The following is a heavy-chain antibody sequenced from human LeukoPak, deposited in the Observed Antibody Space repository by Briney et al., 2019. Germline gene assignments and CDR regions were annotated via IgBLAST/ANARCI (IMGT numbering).Heavy chain of an antibody. D-gene: IGHD6-13*01. CDR1: GFTFSSHA. J-gene: IGHJ3*02. CDR2: INSGGTDS. V-gene: IGHV3-23*01. Sequence: PGASLRLSCAASGFTFSSHAMSWVRQSPGKGPEWVSSINSGGTDSNYADSVKGRFTISRDNAKNSLYLQMNSLRDEDTAVYYCASGTYSDSWYIPFHIWGQGTMVIVSS. CDR3: ASGTYSDSWYIPFHI.